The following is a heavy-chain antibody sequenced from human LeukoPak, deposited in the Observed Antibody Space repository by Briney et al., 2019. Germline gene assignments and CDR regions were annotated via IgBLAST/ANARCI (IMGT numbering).Heavy chain of an antibody. V-gene: IGHV1-69*05. CDR1: GGTFSSYA. CDR3: ARVDCSSTSCYRRYFDY. D-gene: IGHD2-2*01. J-gene: IGHJ4*02. CDR2: IIPIFGTA. Sequence: GASVKVSCKASGGTFSSYAISWVRQAPGQGLEWMGGIIPIFGTANYAQKFQGRVTITTDESTSTAYMELSSLRSEDTAVYYCARVDCSSTSCYRRYFDYWGQGTLVTVSS.